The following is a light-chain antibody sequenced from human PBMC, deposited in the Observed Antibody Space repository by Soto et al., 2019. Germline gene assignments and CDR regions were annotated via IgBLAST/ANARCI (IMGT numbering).Light chain of an antibody. CDR1: QSVSSN. V-gene: IGKV3-15*01. Sequence: EIVMTQSPATLSVSPGERATLSCRASQSVSSNLAWYLQKPGQAPRLLIYGASARATGIPARFSGSGSGTEFTLTINSLQSEDFAVYYCQQYNNWPLTFGGGTKVEIK. CDR2: GAS. CDR3: QQYNNWPLT. J-gene: IGKJ4*01.